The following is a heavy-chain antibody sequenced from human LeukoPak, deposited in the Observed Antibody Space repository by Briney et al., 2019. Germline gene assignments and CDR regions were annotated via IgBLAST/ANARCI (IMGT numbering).Heavy chain of an antibody. CDR3: AELGITMIGGV. CDR1: GFTFSSYA. J-gene: IGHJ6*04. V-gene: IGHV3-23*01. Sequence: GESLKISCAASGFTFSSYAMTWVRQAPGKGLEWVSSFSFNGESTYYADSVKGRFTISRDNAKNSLYLQMNSLRAEDTAVYYCAELGITMIGGVWGKGTTVTISS. CDR2: FSFNGEST. D-gene: IGHD3-10*02.